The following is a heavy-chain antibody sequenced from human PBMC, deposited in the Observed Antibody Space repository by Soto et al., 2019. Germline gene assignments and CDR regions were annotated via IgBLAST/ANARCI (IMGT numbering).Heavy chain of an antibody. CDR1: GFTFGSYA. CDR3: ARDLEMATTYFDY. D-gene: IGHD1-1*01. CDR2: ISYDGSNK. J-gene: IGHJ4*02. V-gene: IGHV3-30-3*01. Sequence: GSLRLSCAASGFTFGSYAMHWVRQAPGKGLEWVAVISYDGSNKYYADSVKGRFTISRDNSKNTLYLQMNSLRAEDTAVYYCARDLEMATTYFDYWGQGTLVTVSS.